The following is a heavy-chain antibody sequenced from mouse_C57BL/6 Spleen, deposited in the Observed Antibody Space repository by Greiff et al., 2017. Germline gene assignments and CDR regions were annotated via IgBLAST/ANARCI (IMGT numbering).Heavy chain of an antibody. CDR3: ASGDRYGSSYYAMDY. CDR2: IYPGDGDT. J-gene: IGHJ4*01. D-gene: IGHD1-1*01. V-gene: IGHV1-82*01. Sequence: VQRVESGPELVKPGASVKISCKASGYAFSSSWMNWVKQRPGKGLEWIGRIYPGDGDTNYNGKFKGKATLTADKSSSTAYMQLSSLTSEDSAVYFCASGDRYGSSYYAMDYWGQGTSVTVAS. CDR1: GYAFSSSW.